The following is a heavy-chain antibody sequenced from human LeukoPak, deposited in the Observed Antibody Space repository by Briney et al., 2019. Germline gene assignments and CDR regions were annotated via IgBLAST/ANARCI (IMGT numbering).Heavy chain of an antibody. CDR1: GYSISSDYY. J-gene: IGHJ4*02. Sequence: SETLSLTCTVSGYSISSDYYWGWIRQPPGKGLEWIGVISPKGITYYNPSLKSRVTISVDTSKNQFSLKLSSVTAADTAVYYCARHRSGWLQSSFDYWGQGTLVTVSS. CDR3: ARHRSGWLQSSFDY. D-gene: IGHD5-24*01. CDR2: ISPKGIT. V-gene: IGHV4-38-2*02.